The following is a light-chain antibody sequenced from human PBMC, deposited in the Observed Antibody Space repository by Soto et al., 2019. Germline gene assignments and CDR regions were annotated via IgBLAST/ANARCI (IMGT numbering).Light chain of an antibody. V-gene: IGLV2-14*01. CDR2: GVT. CDR3: SSYTSSTTLSVV. Sequence: QSALTQPASVSGSPGQSITISCTGTSSDVGGYNYVSWYQQHPGKAPKVMIYGVTNWPSGVSNRFSGSKSGNTASLTISGLQAEDEADYYCSSYTSSTTLSVVFGGGTKLTVL. J-gene: IGLJ2*01. CDR1: SSDVGGYNY.